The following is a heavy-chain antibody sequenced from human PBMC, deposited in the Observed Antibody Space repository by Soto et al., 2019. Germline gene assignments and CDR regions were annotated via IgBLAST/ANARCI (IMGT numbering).Heavy chain of an antibody. CDR3: ARRIRQLLGMYYYGMDV. Sequence: QVPLVQSGAEVKKPGASVKVSCKASGYTFTSYGISWVRQAPGQGLEWMGWISAYNGNTNYAQKLQGRVTMTTDTSTSTAYMELRSLRSDDTAVYYCARRIRQLLGMYYYGMDVWGQGTTVTVSS. CDR2: ISAYNGNT. V-gene: IGHV1-18*01. J-gene: IGHJ6*02. D-gene: IGHD6-13*01. CDR1: GYTFTSYG.